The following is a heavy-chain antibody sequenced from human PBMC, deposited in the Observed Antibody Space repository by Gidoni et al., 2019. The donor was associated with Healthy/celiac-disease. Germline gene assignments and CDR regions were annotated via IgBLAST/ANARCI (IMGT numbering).Heavy chain of an antibody. V-gene: IGHV1-69*04. Sequence: QVQLVQSGAEVKKPGSSVQVSCKASGGTFSSYAISWVRQAAGQGLEWMGRIIPILGIANYAQKFQGRVTITADKSTSTAYMELSSLRSEDTAVYYCARDRDTIFGVGRVGHNWFDPWGQGTLVTVSS. CDR2: IIPILGIA. J-gene: IGHJ5*02. CDR1: GGTFSSYA. CDR3: ARDRDTIFGVGRVGHNWFDP. D-gene: IGHD3-3*01.